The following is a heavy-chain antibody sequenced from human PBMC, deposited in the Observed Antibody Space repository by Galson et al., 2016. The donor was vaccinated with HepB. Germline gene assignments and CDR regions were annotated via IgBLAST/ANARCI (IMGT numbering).Heavy chain of an antibody. J-gene: IGHJ4*02. CDR3: AKEFVATGGVVWDY. D-gene: IGHD2-8*02. CDR2: ISNSGSTT. CDR1: GFTFSTYA. Sequence: SLRLSCAASGFTFSTYAMSWVRQAPGKGLEWVSAISNSGSTTYYADSVKGRFTISRDNSKNTLYLQMNSLRVEDTALYYCAKEFVATGGVVWDYWGQGNLVTYSS. V-gene: IGHV3-23*01.